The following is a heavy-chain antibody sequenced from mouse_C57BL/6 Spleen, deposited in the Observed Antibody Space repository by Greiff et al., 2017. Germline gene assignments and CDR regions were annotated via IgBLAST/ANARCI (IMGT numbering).Heavy chain of an antibody. CDR1: GFTFSDYY. J-gene: IGHJ4*01. V-gene: IGHV5-16*01. CDR3: AKDLLCYAIDE. CDR2: INYDGSST. D-gene: IGHD2-1*01. Sequence: DVKLVESEGGLVQPGSSMKLSCTASGFTFSDYYMAWVRQVPEKGLEWVANINYDGSSTYSLDSLKSRFILSRDNAKNILYLQMSSLKSEDTATYYCAKDLLCYAIDECGQETSVTVSS.